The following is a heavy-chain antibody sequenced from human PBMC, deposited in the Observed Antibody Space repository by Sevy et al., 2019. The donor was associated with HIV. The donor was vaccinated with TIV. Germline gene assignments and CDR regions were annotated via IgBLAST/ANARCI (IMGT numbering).Heavy chain of an antibody. CDR2: ISGRDGST. CDR3: ARDLNSGYANYYYYGMDV. CDR1: GFTFSNYA. D-gene: IGHD5-12*01. V-gene: IGHV3-23*01. J-gene: IGHJ6*02. Sequence: GGSLRLSCAASGFTFSNYAMSWVRQAPGKGLEWVSAISGRDGSTFYANSVKGRFTISRDNSKNTLYLQMNSLRAEDMAVYYCARDLNSGYANYYYYGMDVWGQGTTVTVSS.